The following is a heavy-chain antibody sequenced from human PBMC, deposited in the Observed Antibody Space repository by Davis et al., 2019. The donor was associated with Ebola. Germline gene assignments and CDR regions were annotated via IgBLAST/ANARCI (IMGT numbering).Heavy chain of an antibody. J-gene: IGHJ4*02. CDR1: GYTFGTYA. CDR3: ARSLNYYDSSLDY. D-gene: IGHD3-22*01. Sequence: ASVKVSCKASGYTFGTYAMHWVRQAPGQRLEWMGWINAGNGNTKYSQELQGRVSIIRDTSASTAYMELSSLRSEDTAVYYCARSLNYYDSSLDYWGQGTLVTVSS. CDR2: INAGNGNT. V-gene: IGHV1-3*01.